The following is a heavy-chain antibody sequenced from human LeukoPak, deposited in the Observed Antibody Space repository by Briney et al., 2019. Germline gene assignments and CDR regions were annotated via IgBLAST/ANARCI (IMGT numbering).Heavy chain of an antibody. J-gene: IGHJ6*03. Sequence: RAGGSLRLSCAASGFTFSSYEMHWVRQAPGKGLEWVSYISSSGSTIYYADSVKGRFTISRDNSKNTLYLQMNSLRAEDTAVYYCAKITYYYDSSGSYYYYYYMDVWGKGTTVTVSS. CDR1: GFTFSSYE. CDR3: AKITYYYDSSGSYYYYYYMDV. V-gene: IGHV3-48*03. CDR2: ISSSGSTI. D-gene: IGHD3-22*01.